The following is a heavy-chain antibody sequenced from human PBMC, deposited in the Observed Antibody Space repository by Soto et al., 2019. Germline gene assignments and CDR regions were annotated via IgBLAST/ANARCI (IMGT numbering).Heavy chain of an antibody. CDR2: ISGSGDSI. CDR3: ASPNCGGDCYGADY. CDR1: GFTFSSYA. D-gene: IGHD2-21*02. V-gene: IGHV3-23*01. Sequence: EVQLLESGGGLVQPGGSLRLSCAASGFTFSSYAMSWVRQAPGKGLEWVSAISGSGDSIHFADSVKGRFTISRDNSKNTLYLQMNSLRVEDTAVYYCASPNCGGDCYGADYWGQRTLVTVSS. J-gene: IGHJ4*02.